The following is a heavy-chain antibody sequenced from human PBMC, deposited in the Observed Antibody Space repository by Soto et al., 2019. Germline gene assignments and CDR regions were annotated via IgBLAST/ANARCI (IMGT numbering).Heavy chain of an antibody. V-gene: IGHV1-69*01. CDR3: ARGSAYYDFWSCYPNGNWFDP. D-gene: IGHD3-3*01. Sequence: QVQLVQSGAEVKKPGSSVKVSCKASGGTFSSYAISWVRQAPGQGLEWMGGIIPIFGTANYAQKFQGRVTITADESTSTAYMELSSLRSEDTAVYYCARGSAYYDFWSCYPNGNWFDPWGQGTLVTVSS. CDR1: GGTFSSYA. J-gene: IGHJ5*02. CDR2: IIPIFGTA.